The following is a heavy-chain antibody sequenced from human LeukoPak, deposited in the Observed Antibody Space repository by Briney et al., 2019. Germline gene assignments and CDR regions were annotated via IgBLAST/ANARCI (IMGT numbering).Heavy chain of an antibody. Sequence: SETLSLTCTVSGDSINNYYWSWIRQSPGKGLEWIGCIYYTGNTNYNPSLKSRVTISVDTSKNQFSLKLTSVTAADTAVYYCARVGTTATHFDYWGQGTLVTVSS. CDR2: IYYTGNT. V-gene: IGHV4-59*01. CDR3: ARVGTTATHFDY. J-gene: IGHJ4*02. D-gene: IGHD1-7*01. CDR1: GDSINNYY.